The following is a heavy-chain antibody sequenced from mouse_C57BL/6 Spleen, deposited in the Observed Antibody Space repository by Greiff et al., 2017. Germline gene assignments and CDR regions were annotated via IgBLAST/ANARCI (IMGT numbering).Heavy chain of an antibody. V-gene: IGHV5-16*01. CDR2: INYNGSST. J-gene: IGHJ2*01. Sequence: EVQLQQSEGGLVQPGSSMTLSCTASGFTFSDYYMAWVRQVPEKGLEWVANINYNGSSTYYLDSLKSRFIISRDNAKNILYLQMSSLKSEDTATYYCARDRGDYFDYWGQGTTLTVSS. CDR1: GFTFSDYY. CDR3: ARDRGDYFDY. D-gene: IGHD3-1*01.